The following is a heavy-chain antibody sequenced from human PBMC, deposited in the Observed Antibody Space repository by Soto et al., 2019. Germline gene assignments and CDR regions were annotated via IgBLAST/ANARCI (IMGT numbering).Heavy chain of an antibody. D-gene: IGHD6-19*01. CDR2: IIPIFGAA. CDR3: AREEQQWLVTYYYYGMDV. Sequence: GASVKVSCKASGGTFSSYAISWVRQAPGQGLEWMGRIIPIFGAANYAQKFQGRVTITGDESTSTVYMELSSLRSEDTAVYYCAREEQQWLVTYYYYGMDVWGQGTTVTRLL. CDR1: GGTFSSYA. V-gene: IGHV1-69*13. J-gene: IGHJ6*02.